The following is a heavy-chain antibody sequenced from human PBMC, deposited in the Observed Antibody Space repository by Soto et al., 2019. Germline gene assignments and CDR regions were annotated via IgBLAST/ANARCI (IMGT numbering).Heavy chain of an antibody. CDR3: ARGGYFDTFYYFDY. CDR2: IYYSGST. V-gene: IGHV4-59*01. D-gene: IGHD3-9*01. Sequence: SETLSLTCTVSGGSISSYYWSWIRQPPGKGLEWIGYIYYSGSTNYNPSLKSRVTISVDTSKNQFSLKLSSVTAADTAVYYCARGGYFDTFYYFDYWGQGTLVTVS. CDR1: GGSISSYY. J-gene: IGHJ4*02.